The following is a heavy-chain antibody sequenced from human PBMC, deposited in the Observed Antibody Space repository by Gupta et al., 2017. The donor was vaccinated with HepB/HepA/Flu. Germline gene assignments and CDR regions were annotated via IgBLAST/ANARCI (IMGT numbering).Heavy chain of an antibody. D-gene: IGHD6-13*01. Sequence: QVQLQQWGAGLLKPSETLSLTCAVYGGSFSGYYWSWIRQHPGKGLEWIGEINHSGSTNYNPSLKGRVTISGDTSKNQFSLKLSSVTAADTAVDYWARVPLSSSWYGYFDYWGQGTRGTVSA. J-gene: IGHJ4*02. CDR1: GGSFSGYY. CDR2: INHSGST. V-gene: IGHV4-34*01. CDR3: ARVPLSSSWYGYFDY.